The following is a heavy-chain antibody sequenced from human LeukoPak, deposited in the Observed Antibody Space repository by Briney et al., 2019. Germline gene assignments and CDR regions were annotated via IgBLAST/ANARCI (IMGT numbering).Heavy chain of an antibody. J-gene: IGHJ4*02. V-gene: IGHV4-39*01. CDR1: GGSISSSSYY. CDR2: IYYSGST. D-gene: IGHD3-10*01. Sequence: SENLSLTCTVSGGSISSSSYYWGWIRQPPGKGLEWIGSIYYSGSTYYNPSLKSRVTISVDTSKNQFSLKLSSVTAADTAVYYCARRDYYGSGSYPYWGQGALVTVSS. CDR3: ARRDYYGSGSYPY.